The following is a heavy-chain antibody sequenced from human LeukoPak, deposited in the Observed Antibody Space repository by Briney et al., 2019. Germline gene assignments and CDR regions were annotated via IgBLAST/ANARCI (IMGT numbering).Heavy chain of an antibody. CDR1: GFTFSSYS. V-gene: IGHV3-21*01. CDR2: ISSSSSYI. CDR3: AIGDPYQQLVIVEYFQH. D-gene: IGHD6-13*01. Sequence: GGSLRLSCAASGFTFSSYSMNWARQAPGKGLEWVSSISSSSSYIYYADSVKGRFTISRDNAKNSLYLQMNSLRAEDTAVYYCAIGDPYQQLVIVEYFQHWGQGTLVTVSS. J-gene: IGHJ1*01.